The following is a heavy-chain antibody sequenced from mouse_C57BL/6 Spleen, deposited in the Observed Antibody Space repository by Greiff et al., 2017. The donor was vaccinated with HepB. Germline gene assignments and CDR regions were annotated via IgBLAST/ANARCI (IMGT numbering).Heavy chain of an antibody. CDR1: GFSLSTFGMG. D-gene: IGHD1-1*01. Sequence: QVTLKECGPGILQPSQTLSLTCSFSGFSLSTFGMGVGWIRQPSGKGLEWPAHIWWDDDKYYNPALKSRLTISKDTSKNQVFLKIANVDTADTATYYCARMGYGSSYGGWYFDVWGTGTTVTVSS. CDR3: ARMGYGSSYGGWYFDV. V-gene: IGHV8-8*01. CDR2: IWWDDDK. J-gene: IGHJ1*03.